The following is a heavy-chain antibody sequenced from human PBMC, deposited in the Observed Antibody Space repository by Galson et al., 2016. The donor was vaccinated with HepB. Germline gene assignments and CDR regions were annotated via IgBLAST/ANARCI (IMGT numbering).Heavy chain of an antibody. Sequence: PALVKPTQILTLTCTFSGFSLNTDAVAVGWIRQPPGKALEWLGLLYYNDDKRYRPSLQSRLTITKASSRDQVVLTMTNMDPVDTATYYCAHSRRLGVFTLFDSWGQGARVTVSS. J-gene: IGHJ4*02. CDR1: GFSLNTDAVA. CDR2: LYYNDDK. V-gene: IGHV2-5*01. CDR3: AHSRRLGVFTLFDS. D-gene: IGHD7-27*01.